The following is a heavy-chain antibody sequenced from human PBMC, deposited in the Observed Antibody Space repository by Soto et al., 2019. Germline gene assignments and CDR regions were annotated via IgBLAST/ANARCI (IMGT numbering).Heavy chain of an antibody. Sequence: EVQLLESGGGLVQPGGSLRLSCAASGFTFSSYAMNWVRQAPGKGLEWVSATSGSGGSTYYADSVKGRFTISRDNSKITLYLQMSRLRPEDTAVYYCAKGSSGWYERFDYWGQGTLVTVSS. CDR2: TSGSGGST. D-gene: IGHD6-19*01. CDR1: GFTFSSYA. V-gene: IGHV3-23*01. J-gene: IGHJ4*02. CDR3: AKGSSGWYERFDY.